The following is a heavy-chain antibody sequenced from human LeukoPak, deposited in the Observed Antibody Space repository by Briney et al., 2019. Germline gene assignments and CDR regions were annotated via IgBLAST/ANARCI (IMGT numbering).Heavy chain of an antibody. J-gene: IGHJ4*02. CDR2: IYWNDDK. Sequence: ESGPTLVKPTQTLTLTCSFSGFSLRTSGVGVGWIRQPPGKALEWLAVIYWNDDKRYSPSLESRLTITKDTSKNQVVLTMTNLDPVDTATYFCTHHTKGGDGYNYFDYWGQGTLVTVSA. CDR3: THHTKGGDGYNYFDY. CDR1: GFSLRTSGVG. D-gene: IGHD5-24*01. V-gene: IGHV2-5*01.